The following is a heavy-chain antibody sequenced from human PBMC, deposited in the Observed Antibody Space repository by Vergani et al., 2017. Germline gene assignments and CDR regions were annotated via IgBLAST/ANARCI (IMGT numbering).Heavy chain of an antibody. J-gene: IGHJ5*01. CDR3: ARWGNEKRLDS. V-gene: IGHV3-33*01. CDR2: IWYDGSNK. Sequence: QVQLVESEGGVVQPGRSLNLSCVASGFTFSSLGMNWVRQAPGKGLEWVAVIWYDGSNKYYGDSVKGRFTIARDNSKNTLYLQMNSLRVEDTAVYYCARWGNEKRLDSWGQGTLVTVSS. D-gene: IGHD7-27*01. CDR1: GFTFSSLG.